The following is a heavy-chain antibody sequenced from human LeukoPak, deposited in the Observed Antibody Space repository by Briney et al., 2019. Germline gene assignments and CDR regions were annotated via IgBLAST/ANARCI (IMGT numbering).Heavy chain of an antibody. CDR3: AGLRGATPVDAFDI. J-gene: IGHJ3*02. D-gene: IGHD1-26*01. CDR1: GYSFTIYW. Sequence: GESLKISCRGAGYSFTIYWIGWVRQMPGKGLEWMGIIYPGDSDTRYSPSFQGQVTISADRSTSTAYLQWGSLKASDTAMYYCAGLRGATPVDAFDIWGQGTMVTVSS. CDR2: IYPGDSDT. V-gene: IGHV5-51*01.